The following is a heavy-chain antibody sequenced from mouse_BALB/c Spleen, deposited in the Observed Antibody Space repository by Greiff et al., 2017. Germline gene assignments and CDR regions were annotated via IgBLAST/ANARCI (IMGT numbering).Heavy chain of an antibody. CDR2: IYPGDGDT. J-gene: IGHJ3*01. CDR1: GYTFTSYW. Sequence: VQLVESGAELARPGASVRLSCKASGYTFTSYWMQWVKQRPGQGLEWIGAIYPGDGDTGYTQKFKGKATLTADKSSSTAYMQLSSLASEDSAVYYCARWGEGFAYWGQGTLVTVSA. V-gene: IGHV1-87*01. D-gene: IGHD2-3*01. CDR3: ARWGEGFAY.